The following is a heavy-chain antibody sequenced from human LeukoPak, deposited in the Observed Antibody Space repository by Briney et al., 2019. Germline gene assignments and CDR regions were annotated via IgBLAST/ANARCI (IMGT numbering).Heavy chain of an antibody. Sequence: SETLSLTCTGSGGSIRSGGYYWSWIRQHPGKGLEWIGYIYYSGSTYYNPSLKSRVTISVDTSKNQFSLKLSSVTAADTAVYYCAASTVEMATTDFDYWGQGTLVTVSS. J-gene: IGHJ4*02. CDR1: GGSIRSGGYY. CDR3: AASTVEMATTDFDY. CDR2: IYYSGST. V-gene: IGHV4-31*03. D-gene: IGHD5-24*01.